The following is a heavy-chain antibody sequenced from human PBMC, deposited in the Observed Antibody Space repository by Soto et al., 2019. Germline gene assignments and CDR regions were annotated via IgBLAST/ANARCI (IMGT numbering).Heavy chain of an antibody. J-gene: IGHJ5*02. D-gene: IGHD1-7*01. CDR1: GYTFTSYG. Sequence: GASVKVSCKASGYTFTSYGISWVRQAPGQGLEWMGWISAYNGNTNYAQKLQGRVTMTTDTSTSTAYMELRSLRSDDTAVYYCATVHSWNYEWYWFDPWGQGTLGTVSS. CDR2: ISAYNGNT. CDR3: ATVHSWNYEWYWFDP. V-gene: IGHV1-18*01.